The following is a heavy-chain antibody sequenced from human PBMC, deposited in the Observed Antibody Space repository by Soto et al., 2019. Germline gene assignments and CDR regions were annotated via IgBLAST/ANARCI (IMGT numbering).Heavy chain of an antibody. CDR2: IYYSGST. CDR3: ARGIRGTRDILTNHYNLYHFDL. D-gene: IGHD3-9*01. J-gene: IGHJ4*02. Sequence: PSETLSLTCTVSGGYISTSGYYWSWIRQHPGKGLEWIGYIYYSGSTYYNPSLKSRVTFSVDTSKNQFSLKLRSVTAADTAVYYCARGIRGTRDILTNHYNLYHFDLWGQGALVTVSS. V-gene: IGHV4-31*03. CDR1: GGYISTSGYY.